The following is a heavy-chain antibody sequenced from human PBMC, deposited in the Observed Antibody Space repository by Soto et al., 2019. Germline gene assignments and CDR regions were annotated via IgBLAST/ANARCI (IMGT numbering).Heavy chain of an antibody. V-gene: IGHV3-15*01. CDR1: GLTFSNAR. CDR3: TTGNYGGFDN. D-gene: IGHD4-17*01. J-gene: IGHJ4*02. Sequence: EVQLVESGGGLVKPGGSLRLCGAASGLTFSNARMSWVRQAPGKGLEWVGRIKSKTDGGTTDYAALVKGRFTISRDDSKSMLYLQMNCLKTEDTAVYFCTTGNYGGFDNWGQGTPVIVSS. CDR2: IKSKTDGGTT.